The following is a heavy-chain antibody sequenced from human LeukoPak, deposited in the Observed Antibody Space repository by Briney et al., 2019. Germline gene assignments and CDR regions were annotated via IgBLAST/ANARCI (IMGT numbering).Heavy chain of an antibody. V-gene: IGHV5-51*01. D-gene: IGHD1-26*01. J-gene: IGHJ4*02. CDR1: GYSFINYW. CDR3: ARQSGSYRSGIDY. CDR2: IYPGDSDT. Sequence: HGESLKISCQASGYSFINYWLAWVRQMPGKGLEWVGIIYPGDSDTRYSPSFQGQVTISADKSISTAYLQWSSLKASDTAMYYCARQSGSYRSGIDYWGQGTLVTVSS.